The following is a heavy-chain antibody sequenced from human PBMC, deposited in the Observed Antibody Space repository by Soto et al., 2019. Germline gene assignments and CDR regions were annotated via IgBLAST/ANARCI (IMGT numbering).Heavy chain of an antibody. CDR2: IRSDAYGGTT. D-gene: IGHD5-18*01. J-gene: IGHJ4*02. CDR3: TSERGGRGYSYGYGDY. V-gene: IGHV3-49*05. Sequence: EVQLVESGGGLVKPGRSLRLSCTTSGFTFGNYAMSWFRQAPGKGLEWVGFIRSDAYGGTTEYAASLRGRFTISRDDSRRIAYLQMNSLKTEDTAVYYCTSERGGRGYSYGYGDYWGQGTLVTVSS. CDR1: GFTFGNYA.